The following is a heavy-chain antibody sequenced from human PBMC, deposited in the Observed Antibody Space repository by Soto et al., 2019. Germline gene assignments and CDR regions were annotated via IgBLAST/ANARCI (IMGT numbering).Heavy chain of an antibody. Sequence: GGSLRLSCTASEFSLSSSGMHWVRRAPGKGLEWLAVSSFDGTQQFYGDSVKGRFTVPRDNSNNTLYLEMNSLRTEDTAVYYCAKQLRGSGWYPLDSWGQGTPVTVSS. D-gene: IGHD6-19*01. CDR1: EFSLSSSG. V-gene: IGHV3-30*18. CDR2: SSFDGTQQ. CDR3: AKQLRGSGWYPLDS. J-gene: IGHJ4*02.